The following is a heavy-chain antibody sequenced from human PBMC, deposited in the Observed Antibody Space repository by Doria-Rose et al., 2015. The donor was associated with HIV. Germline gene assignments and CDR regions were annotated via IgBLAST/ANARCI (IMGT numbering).Heavy chain of an antibody. D-gene: IGHD1-1*01. CDR1: GGSFSGYY. CDR3: ARGLLRGGWNDVDYYYGMDV. Sequence: QVQLQESGAGLVKPSETLSLTCAVFGGSFSGYYWSWIRQPPGKGLEWNGEINHSGSTNYKTSITSRVTISFDTSKNLFSLKLSSVTAADTAVYYCARGLLRGGWNDVDYYYGMDVWGQGTTVTVSS. V-gene: IGHV4-34*01. J-gene: IGHJ6*02. CDR2: INHSGST.